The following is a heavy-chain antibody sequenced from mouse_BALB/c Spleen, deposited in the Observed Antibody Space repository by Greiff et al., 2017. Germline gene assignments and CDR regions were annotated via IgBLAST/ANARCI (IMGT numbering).Heavy chain of an antibody. CDR3: ANYYGSSPAWFAY. J-gene: IGHJ3*01. D-gene: IGHD1-1*01. CDR1: GYTFTSYW. V-gene: IGHV1S22*01. CDR2: IYPGSGST. Sequence: LQQPGSELVRPGASVKLSCKASGYTFTSYWMHWVKQRPGQGLEWIGNIYPGSGSTNYDEKFKGKATLTADTSSSTAYMQLSSLTSEDSAVYFCANYYGSSPAWFAYWGQGTLVTVSA.